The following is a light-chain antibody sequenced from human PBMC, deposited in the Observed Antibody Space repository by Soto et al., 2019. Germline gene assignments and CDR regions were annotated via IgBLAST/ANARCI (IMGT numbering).Light chain of an antibody. CDR2: DAS. CDR3: QQYDHPPYT. Sequence: DIQMTQSPSSLSAAVEDRVPFTSQPSKDINKYLNWYQQKPGKAPKLLIYDASNLERGVPSRFSGSGSGTDFSLTVDSLQPEDTATYYCQQYDHPPYTFGQGTKLEIK. CDR1: KDINKY. J-gene: IGKJ2*01. V-gene: IGKV1-33*01.